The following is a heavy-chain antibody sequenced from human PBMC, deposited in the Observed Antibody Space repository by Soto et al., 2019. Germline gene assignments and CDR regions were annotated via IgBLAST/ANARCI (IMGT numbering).Heavy chain of an antibody. J-gene: IGHJ2*01. CDR1: GFTFSSYE. D-gene: IGHD2-15*01. CDR2: ISSSGSTI. CDR3: AGKFWSGGCCHRYWYLHL. V-gene: IGHV3-48*03. Sequence: EVQLVESGGGLVQPGGSLRLSCAASGFTFSSYEMNWVRQAPGKGLEWVSYISSSGSTIYYADSVKGRFTISTDNAKKSLVLQMKQPRAEDTAFYYWAGKFWSGGCCHRYWYLHLLGRGTLVTVSS.